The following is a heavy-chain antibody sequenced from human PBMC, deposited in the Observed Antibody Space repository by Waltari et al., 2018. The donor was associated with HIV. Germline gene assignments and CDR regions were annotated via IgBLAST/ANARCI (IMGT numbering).Heavy chain of an antibody. V-gene: IGHV5-10-1*01. J-gene: IGHJ3*02. CDR1: GYRFTGYW. CDR3: ARAQGMTMTVEVAFDI. CDR2: IDPSDSYI. D-gene: IGHD3-22*01. Sequence: EVQLVQSGAEVKKPGESLRISCKGFGYRFTGYWLSWVRQMPGKGLEWMGRIDPSDSYINYSPSFQGHVTISADKSINTAYLQWSSLKASDSAMYYCARAQGMTMTVEVAFDIWGQGTMVTVSP.